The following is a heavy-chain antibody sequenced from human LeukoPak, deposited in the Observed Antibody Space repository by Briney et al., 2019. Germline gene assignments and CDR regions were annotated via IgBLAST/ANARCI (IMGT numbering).Heavy chain of an antibody. CDR2: IIPNSVGT. CDR3: ARRYHDILTGYRTENWFAP. CDR1: EYTFTDYY. D-gene: IGHD3-9*01. J-gene: IGHJ5*02. Sequence: ASVKASCNASEYTFTDYYMHRRRQTPGQRPEWMRWIIPNSVGTEYAHKFQGRVTMTRDTSISTFYMELTRLTSDDTAVYYCARRYHDILTGYRTENWFAPWGQGTLVTVSA. V-gene: IGHV1-2*07.